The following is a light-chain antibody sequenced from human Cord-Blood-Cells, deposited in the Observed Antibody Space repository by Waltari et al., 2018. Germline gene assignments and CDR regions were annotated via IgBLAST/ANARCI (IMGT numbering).Light chain of an antibody. J-gene: IGKJ3*01. CDR1: QSVSSSY. V-gene: IGKV3-20*01. CDR2: GAS. CDR3: QQYGSSLFT. Sequence: EIVLTQSPGTLSLSPGERATLSCRASQSVSSSYLAWYQQEPGQAPRRRIYGASSRATGIPDRCSGSGSGTVFTLTISRLEPEDFAVYYCQQYGSSLFTFGPGTKVDIK.